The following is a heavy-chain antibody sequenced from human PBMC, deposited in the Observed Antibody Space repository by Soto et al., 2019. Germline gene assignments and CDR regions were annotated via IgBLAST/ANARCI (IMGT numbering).Heavy chain of an antibody. CDR3: ARVLGSAAMVGD. Sequence: QVQLVQSGAEVKKPGASVKVSCKASGYTFTNYFIHWVRQGPGQGLEWMAMIKPSGGDTVYAQSFQGRITVTRDTSTSTVYMELSSLTSEDTAVYYCARVLGSAAMVGDCGQGTLVTVSS. V-gene: IGHV1-46*03. J-gene: IGHJ4*02. CDR1: GYTFTNYF. CDR2: IKPSGGDT. D-gene: IGHD5-18*01.